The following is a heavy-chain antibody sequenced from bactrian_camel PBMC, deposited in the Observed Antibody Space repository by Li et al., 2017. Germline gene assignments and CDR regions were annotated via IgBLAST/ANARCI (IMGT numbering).Heavy chain of an antibody. Sequence: QVQLVESGGGSVQAGGSLRLSCTASGIQRKGYCLGWFRQVPGKDREGVAVYGLGGEIHYADSVKGRFTISREMVNKVYLQMNSLEFEDSAMYYCAADRLCGNNWTFGQGTQVTVSS. CDR2: VYGLGGEI. V-gene: IGHV3S1*01. CDR1: GIQRKGYC. D-gene: IGHD8*01. J-gene: IGHJ4*01.